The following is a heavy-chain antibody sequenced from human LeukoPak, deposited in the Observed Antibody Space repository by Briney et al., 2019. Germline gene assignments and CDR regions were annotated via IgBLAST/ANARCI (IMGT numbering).Heavy chain of an antibody. V-gene: IGHV4-34*01. CDR3: ARLQHNSIVVVPAAKDY. CDR2: INHSGST. Sequence: SETLSLTCAVYGGSFSGYYWSWIRQPPGKGLEWIGEINHSGSTNYNPSPKSRVTISVDTSKNQFSLKLSSVTAADTAVYYCARLQHNSIVVVPAAKDYWGQGTLVTVSS. CDR1: GGSFSGYY. J-gene: IGHJ4*02. D-gene: IGHD2-2*01.